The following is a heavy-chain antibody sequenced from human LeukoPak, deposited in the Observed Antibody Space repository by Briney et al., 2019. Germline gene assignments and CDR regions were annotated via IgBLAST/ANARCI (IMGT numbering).Heavy chain of an antibody. J-gene: IGHJ4*02. Sequence: SETLSLTCTVSGGSISSYYWSWIRQPPGKGLEWIGYIYYSGSTNYNPSLKSRVTISVDTSKIQFSLKLSSVTAADTAVYYCARLRYYFDYWGQGTLVTVSS. D-gene: IGHD3-10*01. CDR3: ARLRYYFDY. CDR2: IYYSGST. CDR1: GGSISSYY. V-gene: IGHV4-59*08.